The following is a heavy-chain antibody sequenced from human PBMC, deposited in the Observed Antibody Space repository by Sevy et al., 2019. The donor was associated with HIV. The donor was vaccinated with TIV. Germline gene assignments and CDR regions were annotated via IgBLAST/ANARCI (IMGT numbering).Heavy chain of an antibody. V-gene: IGHV3-11*01. CDR2: ISSSGSTI. D-gene: IGHD5-18*01. J-gene: IGHJ6*02. CDR1: GFTFSDYY. Sequence: GGSLRLSCAASGFTFSDYYMSWIRQAPGKGLEWVSYISSSGSTIYYADSVKGRFTISRDNAKKSLYLQMNSLRAEDTAVYYCARDSGYSYGTTYCYYGMDVWGQGTTVTVSS. CDR3: ARDSGYSYGTTYCYYGMDV.